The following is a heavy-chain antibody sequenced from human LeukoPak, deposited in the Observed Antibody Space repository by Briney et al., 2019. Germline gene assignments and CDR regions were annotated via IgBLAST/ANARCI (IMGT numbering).Heavy chain of an antibody. V-gene: IGHV4-34*01. J-gene: IGHJ5*02. D-gene: IGHD3-22*01. Sequence: SETLSLTCAVYGGSFSGYYWSWIRQPPGKGLEWIGEINHSGSTNYNPSLKSRVTISVDTSKNQFSLKLSSVTAADTAVYYCARGWGVVVIRWFDPWGQGTLVTVSS. CDR3: ARGWGVVVIRWFDP. CDR1: GGSFSGYY. CDR2: INHSGST.